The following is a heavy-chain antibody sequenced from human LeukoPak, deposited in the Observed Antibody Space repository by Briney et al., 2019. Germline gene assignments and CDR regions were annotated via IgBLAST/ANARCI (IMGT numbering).Heavy chain of an antibody. CDR2: ISAYTGNT. V-gene: IGHV1-18*01. CDR1: GYTFTRYG. CDR3: ARGPPGSIDGGGVFDY. Sequence: ASVKVSCKASGYTFTRYGITWVRQAPGQGLEWMGWISAYTGNTNYAQKLQGRVTMTTDTSTSTAYMELRSLRSDDTAVYYCARGPPGSIDGGGVFDYWGQGTLVTVSS. D-gene: IGHD2-15*01. J-gene: IGHJ4*02.